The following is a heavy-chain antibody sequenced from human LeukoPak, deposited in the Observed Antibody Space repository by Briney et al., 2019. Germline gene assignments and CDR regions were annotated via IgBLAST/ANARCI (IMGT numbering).Heavy chain of an antibody. V-gene: IGHV1-2*02. D-gene: IGHD3-10*01. CDR3: ARVPGFGDSYWYFSL. J-gene: IGHJ2*01. Sequence: ASVKVSCKASGYTFTGYYMHWVRQAPGQGLEWMGWINPNSGGTNYAQKFQGRVTMTRDTSISTAYMELSRLRSDDTAVYYCARVPGFGDSYWYFSLWGRGTLVTVSS. CDR2: INPNSGGT. CDR1: GYTFTGYY.